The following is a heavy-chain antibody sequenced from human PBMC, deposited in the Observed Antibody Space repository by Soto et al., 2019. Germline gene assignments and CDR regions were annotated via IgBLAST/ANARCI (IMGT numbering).Heavy chain of an antibody. CDR1: GARVSSDTHY. D-gene: IGHD1-1*01. Sequence: XASLALTGTVCGARVSSDTHYWAWVRKPLGKGLEWIGCVYYSGRTYYNPPLKSRVSISIDTSKNQFSVKLTSMTAADTAIYFCPRQKLEFWNWFDYWRQGTLVTAPQ. V-gene: IGHV4-39*01. CDR3: PRQKLEFWNWFDY. J-gene: IGHJ5*01. CDR2: VYYSGRT.